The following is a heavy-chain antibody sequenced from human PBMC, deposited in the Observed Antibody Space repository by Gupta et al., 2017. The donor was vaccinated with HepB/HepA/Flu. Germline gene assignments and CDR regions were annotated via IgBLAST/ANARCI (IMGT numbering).Heavy chain of an antibody. J-gene: IGHJ3*02. CDR1: GFTFSSYS. Sequence: EVQLVESGGGLVQPGGSLRLSCAASGFTFSSYSMNWVRQAPGKGLEWVSYISSSSSTIYYADSVKGRFTISRDNAKNSLYLQMNSLRDEDTAVYYCARDRNPXPSNVDIVVVPAAPGKDAFDIWGQGTMVTVSS. V-gene: IGHV3-48*02. CDR2: ISSSSSTI. D-gene: IGHD2-2*01. CDR3: ARDRNPXPSNVDIVVVPAAPGKDAFDI.